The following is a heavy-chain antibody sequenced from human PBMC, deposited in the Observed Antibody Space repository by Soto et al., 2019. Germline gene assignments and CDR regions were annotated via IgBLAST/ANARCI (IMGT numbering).Heavy chain of an antibody. J-gene: IGHJ4*02. CDR2: INAGNGNT. CDR1: GSTFTSYA. D-gene: IGHD6-19*01. V-gene: IGHV1-3*01. CDR3: ARQCSSGWSPPDY. Sequence: ASVNVSCKASGSTFTSYAMHWVSQAPGQRLEWMGWINAGNGNTKYSQKFQGRVTITRDTSASTAYMELSSLRSEDTAVYYCARQCSSGWSPPDYWGQGTLVTVSS.